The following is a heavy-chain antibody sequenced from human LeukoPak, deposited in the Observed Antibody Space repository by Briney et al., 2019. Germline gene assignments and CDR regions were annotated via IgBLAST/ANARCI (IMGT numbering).Heavy chain of an antibody. CDR1: GFTFSNAW. V-gene: IGHV3-15*01. CDR3: TTASEQLGLLSDY. CDR2: IKSKTDGGTT. D-gene: IGHD6-6*01. J-gene: IGHJ4*02. Sequence: GGSLRLSCAASGFTFSNAWMSWVRQAPGKGLEWVGRIKSKTDGGTTDYAAPVKGRFTISRDDSKNTLYLQMNSLKTEDTAVYYCTTASEQLGLLSDYWGQGTLVTVSS.